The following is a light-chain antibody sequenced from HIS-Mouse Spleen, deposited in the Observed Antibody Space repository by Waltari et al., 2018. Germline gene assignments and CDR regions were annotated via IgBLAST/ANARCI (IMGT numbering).Light chain of an antibody. V-gene: IGLV2-11*01. J-gene: IGLJ3*02. CDR3: CSYAGSYNWV. CDR2: DVS. CDR1: SNDVGGYNF. Sequence: QSALTQPRSVSGSPGQSVTISCTGTSNDVGGYNFVSWYQQHPGKAPKLMIYDVSKRPSGVPDRFSGSKSGNTASLTISGLQAEDEADYYCCSYAGSYNWVFGGGTKLTVL.